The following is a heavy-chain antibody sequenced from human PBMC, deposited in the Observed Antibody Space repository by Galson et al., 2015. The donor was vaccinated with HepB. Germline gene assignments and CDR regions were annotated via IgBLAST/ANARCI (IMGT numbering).Heavy chain of an antibody. CDR3: SRELYSSGWYNQYYFDY. CDR2: IRSKTYGGTT. J-gene: IGHJ4*02. V-gene: IGHV3-49*03. CDR1: GFIFGDYA. Sequence: SLRLSCAPSGFIFGDYAVSWFRQAPGKGLEWVGFIRSKTYGGTTEYAASVKGRFAISRDDSKSIAYLQMNSLKTEDTAVYYCSRELYSSGWYNQYYFDYWGQGTLVTVSS. D-gene: IGHD6-19*01.